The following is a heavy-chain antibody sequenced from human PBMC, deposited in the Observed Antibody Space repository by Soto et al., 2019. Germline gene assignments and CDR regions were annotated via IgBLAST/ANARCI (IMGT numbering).Heavy chain of an antibody. D-gene: IGHD2-2*01. CDR1: VGSFSGSY. Sequence: SEALSRPCAVYVGSFSGSYWSWIRQPPVKVLERIGEINHSGSTNYNPSLKSRVTISVDTSKNQFSLKLSSVTAADTAVYYCARGDNRGTAAMGYYYGMDVWGQGTTVTVSS. CDR3: ARGDNRGTAAMGYYYGMDV. J-gene: IGHJ6*02. CDR2: INHSGST. V-gene: IGHV4-34*01.